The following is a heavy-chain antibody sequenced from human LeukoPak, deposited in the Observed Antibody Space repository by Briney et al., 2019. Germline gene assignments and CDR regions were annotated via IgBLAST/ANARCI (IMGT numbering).Heavy chain of an antibody. CDR3: ARDRAITFGGVIVNPAFDY. D-gene: IGHD3-16*02. CDR1: GDSISGSNW. CDR2: ISSSSSYV. J-gene: IGHJ4*02. V-gene: IGHV3-21*01. Sequence: GTLSLTCAVSGDSISGSNWWTWVRQAPGKGLEWVSSISSSSSYVYYADSVKGRFTISRDNAKNSLYLQMNSLRAEDTAVYYCARDRAITFGGVIVNPAFDYWGQGTLVTVSS.